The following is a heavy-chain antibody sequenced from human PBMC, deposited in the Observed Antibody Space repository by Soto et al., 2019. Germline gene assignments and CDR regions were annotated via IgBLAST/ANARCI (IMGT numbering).Heavy chain of an antibody. CDR1: GYSFTSYW. D-gene: IGHD5-12*01. Sequence: GESLKISCKGSGYSFTSYWIGWVRQMPGKGLEWMVIIYPGDSDTRYSPSFQGQITISADKSISTAYLQWSSLKGSDAAMYYCARLYSGYDFFGFDYWGQGTLVTVSS. CDR2: IYPGDSDT. CDR3: ARLYSGYDFFGFDY. V-gene: IGHV5-51*01. J-gene: IGHJ4*02.